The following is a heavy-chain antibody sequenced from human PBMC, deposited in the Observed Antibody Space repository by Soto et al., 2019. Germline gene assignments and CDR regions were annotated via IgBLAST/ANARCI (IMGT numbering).Heavy chain of an antibody. J-gene: IGHJ6*02. CDR3: ARAYGSGYMDV. Sequence: PSETLSLTCTVSGGSISSGGYYWNWIRQHPGKGLEWIGYIYFSGSTYYNPSLKSRISMSVDTSENQFSLKLSSVTAADTAVYYCARAYGSGYMDVWGQGTTVTVSS. CDR2: IYFSGST. D-gene: IGHD3-10*01. V-gene: IGHV4-31*03. CDR1: GGSISSGGYY.